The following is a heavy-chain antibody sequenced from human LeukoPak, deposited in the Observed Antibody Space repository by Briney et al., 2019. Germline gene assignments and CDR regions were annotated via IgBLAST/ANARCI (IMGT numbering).Heavy chain of an antibody. CDR1: GGTFSSYA. CDR3: AREYSNDAFDI. D-gene: IGHD2-21*01. CDR2: IIPILGIA. V-gene: IGHV1-69*04. Sequence: ASVKVSCKASGGTFSSYAISWVRQAPGQGLEWMGRIIPILGIANYAQKFQGRVTITADKSTSTAYMELSSLRSEDTAVYYCAREYSNDAFDIWGQGTMVTVSS. J-gene: IGHJ3*02.